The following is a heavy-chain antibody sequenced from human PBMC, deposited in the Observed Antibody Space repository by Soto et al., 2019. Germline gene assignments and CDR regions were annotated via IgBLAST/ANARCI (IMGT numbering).Heavy chain of an antibody. CDR2: ISSSSSYI. Sequence: EVQLVESGGGLVKPGGSLRLSCAASGFTFSSYSMNWVRQAPGKGLEWVSSISSSSSYIYYADSVKGRFTISRDNAKNSLYLQMNSLKTEDTAVYYCTTEAPYYYDSSGYSSYYGMDVWGQGTTVTVSS. CDR1: GFTFSSYS. J-gene: IGHJ6*02. V-gene: IGHV3-21*03. D-gene: IGHD3-22*01. CDR3: TTEAPYYYDSSGYSSYYGMDV.